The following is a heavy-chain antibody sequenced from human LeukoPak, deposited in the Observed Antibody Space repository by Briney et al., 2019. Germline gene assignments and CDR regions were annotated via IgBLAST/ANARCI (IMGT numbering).Heavy chain of an antibody. J-gene: IGHJ4*02. Sequence: GGSLRLSFAASGFTFSSYNMNWVRQAPGKGPEWISYISSTSNTMYYADSVKGRFTISRDNAKNSLYLQMNSLRAEDTAVYYCATESGTYSGTCFDYWGQGTLVTVSS. CDR1: GFTFSSYN. CDR3: ATESGTYSGTCFDY. V-gene: IGHV3-48*01. CDR2: ISSTSNTM. D-gene: IGHD1-26*01.